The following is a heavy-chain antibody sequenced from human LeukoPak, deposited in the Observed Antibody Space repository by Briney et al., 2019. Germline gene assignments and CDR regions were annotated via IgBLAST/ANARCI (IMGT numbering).Heavy chain of an antibody. CDR3: AKDPRDCSGASCYMAAAGFDY. V-gene: IGHV3-30*02. CDR1: GFTFSRYG. J-gene: IGHJ4*02. CDR2: IRYDGRNK. Sequence: GGSLRLSCAASGFTFSRYGMHWVRQAPGKGLEWVAFIRYDGRNKYYADSVEGRLFISRDNSKNTLYLQMNSLKTEDTAVYYCAKDPRDCSGASCYMAAAGFDYWGQGTLVTVSS. D-gene: IGHD2-2*02.